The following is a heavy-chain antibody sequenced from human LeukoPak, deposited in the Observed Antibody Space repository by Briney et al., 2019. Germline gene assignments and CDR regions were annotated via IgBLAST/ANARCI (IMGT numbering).Heavy chain of an antibody. V-gene: IGHV1-46*01. Sequence: ASVKVSCKASGYTFTSYYMHWVRQAPGQGLEWMGIINPSGGSTSYAQKLQGRVTMTRDTSTSTVYMELSSLRSEDTAVYYCARVEGYCSSTSCAIGRLDYWGQGTLVTVSS. CDR2: INPSGGST. CDR1: GYTFTSYY. J-gene: IGHJ4*02. CDR3: ARVEGYCSSTSCAIGRLDY. D-gene: IGHD2-2*01.